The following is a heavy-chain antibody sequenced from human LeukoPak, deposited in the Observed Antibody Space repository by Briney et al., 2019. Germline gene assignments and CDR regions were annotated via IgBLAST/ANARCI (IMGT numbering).Heavy chain of an antibody. D-gene: IGHD3-22*01. CDR2: ISSSSSYI. V-gene: IGHV3-21*01. Sequence: PGGSLRLSCAASGFTFSSYSMNWVRQAPGKGLEWVSSISSSSSYIYYADSVKGRFTISRDNAKNSLYLQMNSLRAEDTAVYYCARDDPGDYYDSSGSFDYWGQGTLVTVSS. CDR3: ARDDPGDYYDSSGSFDY. J-gene: IGHJ4*02. CDR1: GFTFSSYS.